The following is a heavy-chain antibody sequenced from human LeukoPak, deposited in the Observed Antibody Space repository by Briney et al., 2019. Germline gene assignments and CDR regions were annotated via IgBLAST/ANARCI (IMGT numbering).Heavy chain of an antibody. D-gene: IGHD3-16*01. Sequence: PGGSLRLSCAASGFTFSSYDMHWVRQATGKGLEWVSAIGTAGDTYYPGSVKGRFTISRENAKNSLYLQMNSLRAEDTAVYYCARRPPRGLYLGAGDYYLDYWGQGTLVTVSS. V-gene: IGHV3-13*01. CDR2: IGTAGDT. CDR3: ARRPPRGLYLGAGDYYLDY. CDR1: GFTFSSYD. J-gene: IGHJ4*02.